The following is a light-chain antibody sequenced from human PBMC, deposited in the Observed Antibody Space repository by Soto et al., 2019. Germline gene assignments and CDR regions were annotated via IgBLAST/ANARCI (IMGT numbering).Light chain of an antibody. Sequence: QSALTQPASVSGSPGQSITISCTGTSRDVGGYNIVSWYQQHPGKAPKLMLYEGTKRPSGVSNRFSGSKSGNTASLTISGLQAEDEADYYCCSSAKSPFYVFGTGTKVTVL. CDR1: SRDVGGYNI. J-gene: IGLJ1*01. V-gene: IGLV2-23*01. CDR2: EGT. CDR3: CSSAKSPFYV.